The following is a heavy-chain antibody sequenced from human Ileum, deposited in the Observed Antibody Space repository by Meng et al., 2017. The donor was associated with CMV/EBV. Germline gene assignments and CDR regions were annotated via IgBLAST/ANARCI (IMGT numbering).Heavy chain of an antibody. CDR2: ICNSGSA. V-gene: IGHV4-59*01. Sequence: SSGTSYWSWIGRHPGKGREWIGYICNSGSATANPSLKSRATITVTTSKTPFSLRVNSVTVAAAAVYFCARVHCFSRACFYWCFDLWGRGTLVTVSS. D-gene: IGHD2-2*01. CDR1: SSGTSY. J-gene: IGHJ2*01. CDR3: ARVHCFSRACFYWCFDL.